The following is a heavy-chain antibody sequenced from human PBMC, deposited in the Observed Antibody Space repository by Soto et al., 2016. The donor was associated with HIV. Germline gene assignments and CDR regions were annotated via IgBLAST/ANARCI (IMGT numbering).Heavy chain of an antibody. CDR3: AREKVAYMDV. CDR1: GYSISSGFH. CDR2: ASQSGNS. J-gene: IGHJ6*03. V-gene: IGHV4-38-2*02. Sequence: QVQLQESGPGLVRPSETLSLTCTVYGYSISSGFHWGWIRQAPGKGLEWIGSASQSGNSYHNPSLKSRVTISIDTSKNQFSLKLSSVTAADTAVYFCAREKVAYMDVWGKGTTVTVSS.